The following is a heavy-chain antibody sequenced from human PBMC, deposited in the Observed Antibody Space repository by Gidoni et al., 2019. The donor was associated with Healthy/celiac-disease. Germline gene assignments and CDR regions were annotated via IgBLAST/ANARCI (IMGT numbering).Heavy chain of an antibody. J-gene: IGHJ4*02. D-gene: IGHD6-6*01. Sequence: QITLKESGPTLVKPTQTLTLPCTFSGFSLSTSGVGVGWIRQPPGKALEWLALIYWNDDKRYSPSLKSRLTITKDTSKNQVVLTMTNMDPVDTATYYCAHGADYSSSDPYFDYWGQGTLVTVSS. V-gene: IGHV2-5*01. CDR1: GFSLSTSGVG. CDR2: IYWNDDK. CDR3: AHGADYSSSDPYFDY.